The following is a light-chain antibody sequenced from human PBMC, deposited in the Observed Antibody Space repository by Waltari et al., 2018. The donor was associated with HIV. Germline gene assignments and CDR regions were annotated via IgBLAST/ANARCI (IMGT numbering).Light chain of an antibody. CDR2: KDT. CDR1: EMTTQY. J-gene: IGLJ2*01. V-gene: IGLV3-25*03. CDR3: QSVDAGGTQVV. Sequence: YELTQPPSVSVSPGQTAAITCSGDEMTTQYSSRYQQRPGQAPVMVIFKDTQRASGIPERFSGSSSGTTVTLTISGVQTEDEADYYCQSVDAGGTQVVFGGGTKLSVL.